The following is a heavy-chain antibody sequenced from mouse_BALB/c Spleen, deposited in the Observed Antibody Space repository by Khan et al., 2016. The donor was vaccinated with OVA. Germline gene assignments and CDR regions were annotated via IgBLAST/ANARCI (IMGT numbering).Heavy chain of an antibody. CDR2: IDPFNGDT. CDR1: GYSFTNYY. Sequence: IQLVQSGPELMKPGASVNISCKASGYSFTNYYMHWVKQSHGTSLEWIGYIDPFNGDTNYNQKFKGKATLTVDKSSSTAYMHLSSLTSEDSAVYFCTRYDYDDPFYIDYWGQGTTLTVSS. V-gene: IGHV1S135*01. CDR3: TRYDYDDPFYIDY. J-gene: IGHJ2*01. D-gene: IGHD2-4*01.